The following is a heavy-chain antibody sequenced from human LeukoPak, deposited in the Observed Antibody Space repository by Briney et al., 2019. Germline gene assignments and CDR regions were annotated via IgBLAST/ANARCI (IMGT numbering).Heavy chain of an antibody. CDR1: GGSISSYY. D-gene: IGHD2-21*02. CDR2: IYYSGST. Sequence: PSETLSLTCTVSGGSISSYYWSWIRQPPGKGLEWIGYIYYSGSTNYNPSLKSRVTISVDTSKNQFSLKLSSVTAADTAVYYRARGVYCGGDCYSPEPFDIWGQGTMVTVSS. CDR3: ARGVYCGGDCYSPEPFDI. V-gene: IGHV4-59*01. J-gene: IGHJ3*02.